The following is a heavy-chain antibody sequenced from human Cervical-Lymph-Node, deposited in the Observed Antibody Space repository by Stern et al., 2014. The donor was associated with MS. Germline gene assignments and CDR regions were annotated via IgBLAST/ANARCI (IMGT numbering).Heavy chain of an antibody. CDR2: IIPIFGTA. Sequence: VQLMQSGAEVKKPGSSVKVSCKASGGTFNTNVISWVRQAPGQGLEWMGGIIPIFGTALYAQKFQGRVTITANESTSAVYMELSSVRSEDTAVYYCARAAYSTSSYNYWGQGTLVIVSS. D-gene: IGHD6-6*01. CDR3: ARAAYSTSSYNY. CDR1: GGTFNTNV. V-gene: IGHV1-69*01. J-gene: IGHJ4*02.